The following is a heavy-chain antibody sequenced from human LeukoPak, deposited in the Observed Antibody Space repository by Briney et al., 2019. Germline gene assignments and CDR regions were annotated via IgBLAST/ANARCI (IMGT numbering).Heavy chain of an antibody. Sequence: SVKVSCKASGGTFSSYAISWVRQAPGQGLEWMGGIIPIFGTANYAQKFQGRVTITADESTSTAYLQWSSLKASDTAMYYCARLIWSGRRGPWFDPWGQGTLVTVSS. V-gene: IGHV1-69*01. CDR1: GGTFSSYA. CDR3: ARLIWSGRRGPWFDP. CDR2: IIPIFGTA. J-gene: IGHJ5*02. D-gene: IGHD1-1*01.